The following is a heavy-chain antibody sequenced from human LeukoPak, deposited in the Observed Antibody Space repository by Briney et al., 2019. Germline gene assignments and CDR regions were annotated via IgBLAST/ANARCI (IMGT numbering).Heavy chain of an antibody. CDR3: ARAGRYGDYGPTGN. V-gene: IGHV4-39*07. D-gene: IGHD4-17*01. CDR2: FYYRGST. Sequence: PSETLSLTCTVSGASISNSNYYWGWIRQPPGKGPGLEWIGNFYYRGSTYYNPSLKSRVTISVDTSKNQFSLKLSSVTAADTAVYYCARAGRYGDYGPTGNWGQGTLVTVSS. CDR1: GASISNSNYY. J-gene: IGHJ4*02.